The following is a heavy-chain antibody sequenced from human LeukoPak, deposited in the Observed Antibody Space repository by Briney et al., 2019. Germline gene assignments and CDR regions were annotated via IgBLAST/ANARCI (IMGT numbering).Heavy chain of an antibody. D-gene: IGHD3-10*01. Sequence: GASVKVSCKASGYTXTGYFLHWVRQAPGQGLEWMAWINPNNGDKNYAQKFQGRVTVTRDTSINTAYMELTRLRSDDTAVYYCARFGAPQWSGPTLGINAFDIWGQGTMVTVSS. J-gene: IGHJ3*02. V-gene: IGHV1-2*02. CDR3: ARFGAPQWSGPTLGINAFDI. CDR2: INPNNGDK. CDR1: GYTXTGYF.